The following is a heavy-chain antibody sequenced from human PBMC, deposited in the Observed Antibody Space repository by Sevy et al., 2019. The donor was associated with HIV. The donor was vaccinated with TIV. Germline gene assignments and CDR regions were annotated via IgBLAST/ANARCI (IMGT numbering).Heavy chain of an antibody. D-gene: IGHD1-7*01. CDR2: IKNENEGGTT. CDR1: GFPFSDAW. CDR3: TTDWRSGTTWVRAFDL. V-gene: IGHV3-15*01. J-gene: IGHJ3*01. Sequence: GGSLRLSCAASGFPFSDAWMNWVRQAPGKGLEWVGLIKNENEGGTTDYAALVKGRFTISRDDSKNTLFLQMSSLKTEDTAIYYCTTDWRSGTTWVRAFDLWGQGTMVTVSS.